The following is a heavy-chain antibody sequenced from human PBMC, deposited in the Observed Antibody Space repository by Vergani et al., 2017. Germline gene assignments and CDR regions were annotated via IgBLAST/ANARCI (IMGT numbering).Heavy chain of an antibody. CDR1: GFTVSSNY. CDR2: IYSGGST. D-gene: IGHD3-3*01. CDR3: ARHPDYDFWSGYYFYYYYYMDV. J-gene: IGHJ6*03. V-gene: IGHV3-66*04. Sequence: EVQLVESGGGLVKPGGSLRLSCAASGFTVSSNYMSWVRQAPGKGLEWVSVIYSGGSTYYADSVKGRFTISRDNSKNTLYLQMNSLRDEDTAVYYCARHPDYDFWSGYYFYYYYYMDVWGKGTTVTVSS.